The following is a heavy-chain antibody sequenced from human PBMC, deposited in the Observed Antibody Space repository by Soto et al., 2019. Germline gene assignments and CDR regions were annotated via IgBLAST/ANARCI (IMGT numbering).Heavy chain of an antibody. Sequence: SETLSLTCTVSGGSISSYYWSWIRQPPGKGLEWIGYIYYSGSTNYNPSLKSRVTTSVDTSKNQFSLKLSSVTAADTAVYYCARRYGGTFDYWGQGTLVTVSS. CDR2: IYYSGST. D-gene: IGHD2-15*01. J-gene: IGHJ4*02. CDR1: GGSISSYY. V-gene: IGHV4-59*08. CDR3: ARRYGGTFDY.